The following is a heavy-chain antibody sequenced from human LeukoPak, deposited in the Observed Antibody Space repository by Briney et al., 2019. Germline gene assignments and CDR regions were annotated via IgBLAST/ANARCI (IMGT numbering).Heavy chain of an antibody. Sequence: GGSLRLSCAASGFTFSSYAMHWVRQAPGKGLEWVAVISYDGSNKYYADSVKGRFTISRDNSKNTLYLQMNSLRSDDTAVYYCARDRRFYGSGSPFYYYYGMDVWGQGTTVTVSS. V-gene: IGHV3-30-3*01. D-gene: IGHD3-10*01. CDR3: ARDRRFYGSGSPFYYYYGMDV. J-gene: IGHJ6*02. CDR1: GFTFSSYA. CDR2: ISYDGSNK.